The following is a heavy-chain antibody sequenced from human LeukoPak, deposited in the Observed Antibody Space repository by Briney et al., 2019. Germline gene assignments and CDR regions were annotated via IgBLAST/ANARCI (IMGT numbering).Heavy chain of an antibody. CDR2: ISSSSSTI. J-gene: IGHJ4*02. V-gene: IGHV3-48*01. Sequence: GSLRLSCAASGFTFRTYWMNWVRQAPGKGLEWVSYISSSSSTIYYADSVKGRFTISRDNAKNSLYLQMNSLRAEDTAVYYCARGDHYYDSSGYYPAVYWGQGTLVTVSS. CDR3: ARGDHYYDSSGYYPAVY. CDR1: GFTFRTYW. D-gene: IGHD3-22*01.